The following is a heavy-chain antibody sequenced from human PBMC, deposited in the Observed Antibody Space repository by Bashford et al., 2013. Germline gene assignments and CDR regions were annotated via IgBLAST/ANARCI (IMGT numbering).Heavy chain of an antibody. CDR3: ARSGGKWPLSD. J-gene: IGHJ4*02. CDR2: IYTSGTT. CDR1: GGSISSYY. D-gene: IGHD2/OR15-2a*01. Sequence: SETLSLTCTVSGGSISSYYWSWIRQPAGKGLEWIGRIYTSGTTNYNPSLKSRVTISVDTSKNQFSLKLTSVTAADTAVYYCARSGGKWPLSDWGQGTLVTVSS. V-gene: IGHV4-4*07.